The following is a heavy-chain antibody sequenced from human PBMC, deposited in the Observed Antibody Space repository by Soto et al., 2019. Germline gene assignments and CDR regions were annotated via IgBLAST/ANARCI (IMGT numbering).Heavy chain of an antibody. CDR2: ISGSGGST. V-gene: IGHV3-23*01. CDR3: AKGPKRITMVRGVISWFDP. Sequence: GGSLRLSCAASGFTFSSYAVSWVRQAPGKGLEWVSAISGSGGSTYYADSVKGRFTISRDNSKNTLYLQMNSLRAEDTAVYYCAKGPKRITMVRGVISWFDPWGQGTLVTVSS. D-gene: IGHD3-10*01. CDR1: GFTFSSYA. J-gene: IGHJ5*02.